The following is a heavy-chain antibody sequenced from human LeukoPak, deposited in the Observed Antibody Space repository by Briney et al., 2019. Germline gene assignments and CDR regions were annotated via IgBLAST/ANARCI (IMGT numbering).Heavy chain of an antibody. D-gene: IGHD4-17*01. V-gene: IGHV4-4*07. J-gene: IGHJ2*01. CDR3: ARDRWTTVTFLNWYFAL. Sequence: SETLSLTCTVSGGSISSYYWSWIRQPAGKGLEWIGRIYTSGSTNYSPSLKSRVTLSVDKSKHQFSLKLSSVTAAATAVYYCARDRWTTVTFLNWYFALWGRGTLVTVSS. CDR2: IYTSGST. CDR1: GGSISSYY.